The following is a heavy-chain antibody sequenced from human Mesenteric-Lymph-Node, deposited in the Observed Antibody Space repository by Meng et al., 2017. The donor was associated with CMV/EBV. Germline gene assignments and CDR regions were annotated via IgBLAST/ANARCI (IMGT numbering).Heavy chain of an antibody. CDR1: ASLSSSTSC. Sequence: ASLSSSTSCWGWIRQPPRKVLELLGTIDYSGTAFYPPSLKSRVTISADTSKNQVSLRLTSMTAADTAVYYCARHAEGELLSSNLFDPWGQGTLVTVSS. J-gene: IGHJ5*02. CDR2: IDYSGTA. CDR3: ARHAEGELLSSNLFDP. V-gene: IGHV4-39*01. D-gene: IGHD1-26*01.